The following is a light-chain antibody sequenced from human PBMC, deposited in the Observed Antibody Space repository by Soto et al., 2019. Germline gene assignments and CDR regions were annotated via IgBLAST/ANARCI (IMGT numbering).Light chain of an antibody. CDR1: QSVGSN. Sequence: EIVMTQSPATLSVSPGERATLSCRASQSVGSNLAWFQQKPGQAPRLLVYGASNRATGVPGRFSGSGSGTEFTLNITSLQSEDFAVYYCQQHNYWPSFGQGTKLEIK. CDR3: QQHNYWPS. J-gene: IGKJ2*01. V-gene: IGKV3-15*01. CDR2: GAS.